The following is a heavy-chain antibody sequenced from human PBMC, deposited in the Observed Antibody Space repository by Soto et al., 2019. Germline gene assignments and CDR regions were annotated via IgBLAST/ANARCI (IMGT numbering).Heavy chain of an antibody. CDR2: IWHDGSEI. Sequence: GGSLRLSCVVPGSIFIGYGMHWVRQAPGKGLEWVAVIWHDGSEIYYADSVKGRFTISRDNAKNSLYLQMNSLRAEDTAVYYCARDFDYAGYWGQGTLVTVSS. CDR3: ARDFDYAGY. J-gene: IGHJ4*02. V-gene: IGHV3-33*01. D-gene: IGHD4-17*01. CDR1: GSIFIGYG.